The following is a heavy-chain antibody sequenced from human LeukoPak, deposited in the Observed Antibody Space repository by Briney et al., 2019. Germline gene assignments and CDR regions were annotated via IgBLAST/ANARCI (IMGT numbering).Heavy chain of an antibody. J-gene: IGHJ6*02. V-gene: IGHV3-23*01. Sequence: PGGSLRLSCAASGFTFSSYSMNWVRQAPGKGLEWVSVISGNGGTTYYADFVQGRFTISRDNSKNTLYLQMNSLRAEDTAVYYCAKAKVVLRYAGGYYGMDVWGQGTTVTVSS. CDR1: GFTFSSYS. CDR2: ISGNGGTT. CDR3: AKAKVVLRYAGGYYGMDV. D-gene: IGHD3-9*01.